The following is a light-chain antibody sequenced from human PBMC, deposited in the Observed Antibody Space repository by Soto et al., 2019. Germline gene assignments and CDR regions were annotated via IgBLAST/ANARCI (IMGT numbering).Light chain of an antibody. CDR2: GAS. J-gene: IGKJ1*01. Sequence: EIVLTQSPGTLSLSPGERATLSCRASQSVSSNLAWYQRKPGQAPRLLIYGASTRATGIPARFSGSGSGTEFTLTISSLQSEDFAVYYCQHYNNWPPWTFGQGTKVDI. CDR3: QHYNNWPPWT. CDR1: QSVSSN. V-gene: IGKV3-15*01.